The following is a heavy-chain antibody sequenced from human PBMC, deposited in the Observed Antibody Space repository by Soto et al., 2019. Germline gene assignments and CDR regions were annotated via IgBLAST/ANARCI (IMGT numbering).Heavy chain of an antibody. CDR2: INPSGGAT. D-gene: IGHD3-16*01. Sequence: ASVKVSCKASGYVFTIYYMHWVRQAPGQGLEWMGVINPSGGATNYAQKLRGRVSMTRYTSTSTVYMELSSLKSEDTAVYDCARVMITFGGVRDAFDIWGQ. J-gene: IGHJ3*02. V-gene: IGHV1-46*01. CDR3: ARVMITFGGVRDAFDI. CDR1: GYVFTIYY.